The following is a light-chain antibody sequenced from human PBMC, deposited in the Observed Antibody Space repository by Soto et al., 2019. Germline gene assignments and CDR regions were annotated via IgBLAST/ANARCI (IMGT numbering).Light chain of an antibody. CDR3: CAYTSATTLVV. Sequence: QSALTQPASVSGSPGQSITISCTGTSNDIGTYSYVSWYRRHPCEAPKLMIYDVTSRPSGVSDRFYGSKSGNTAYLTISGLQAEDEADYFCCAYTSATTLVVFGRGTRLTVL. CDR2: DVT. V-gene: IGLV2-14*03. CDR1: SNDIGTYSY. J-gene: IGLJ2*01.